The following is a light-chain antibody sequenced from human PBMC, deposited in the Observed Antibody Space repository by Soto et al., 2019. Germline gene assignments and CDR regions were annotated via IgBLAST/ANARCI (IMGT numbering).Light chain of an antibody. CDR2: GAS. CDR1: QSVGSY. Sequence: EIVLTQSPATLSLSPGERVTLSCRASQSVGSYLAWYQQKLGQAPRLLIYGASTRATGIPARFSGSGSGTEFTLTISSLQSEDFAVYYCQQYNNWPPWTFGQGTKVDIK. J-gene: IGKJ1*01. CDR3: QQYNNWPPWT. V-gene: IGKV3-15*01.